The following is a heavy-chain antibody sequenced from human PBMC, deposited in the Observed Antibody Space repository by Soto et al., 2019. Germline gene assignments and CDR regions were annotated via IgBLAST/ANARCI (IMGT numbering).Heavy chain of an antibody. CDR1: EFTFSDYY. D-gene: IGHD2-15*01. CDR2: ISNSGGTI. J-gene: IGHJ4*02. CDR3: ARYVGSGLRKFDY. V-gene: IGHV3-11*01. Sequence: GGSLRLSCAASEFTFSDYYMTWIRQAPGKGLEWVSYISNSGGTIYYTDSVKGRFTISRDNAKNSLYLQMSSLRAEDTAVYYCARYVGSGLRKFDYWGQGTFVTVYS.